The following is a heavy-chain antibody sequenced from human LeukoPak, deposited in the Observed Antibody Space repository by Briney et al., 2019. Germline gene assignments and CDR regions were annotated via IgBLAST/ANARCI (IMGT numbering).Heavy chain of an antibody. CDR3: TTDRAPAYTVTTFFDY. V-gene: IGHV3-15*01. J-gene: IGHJ4*02. CDR2: IKSKTDGGTT. CDR1: GFTFSNAW. Sequence: PGGSLRLSCAASGFTFSNAWMSWVRQAPGKGLEWVGRIKSKTDGGTTDYAAPVKGRFTISRDDSKNTLYLQMNSLKTEDTAVYYCTTDRAPAYTVTTFFDYWGQGTLVTVSS. D-gene: IGHD4-17*01.